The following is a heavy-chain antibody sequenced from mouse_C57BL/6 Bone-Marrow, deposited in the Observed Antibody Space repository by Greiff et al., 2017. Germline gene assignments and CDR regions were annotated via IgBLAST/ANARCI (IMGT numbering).Heavy chain of an antibody. CDR2: INPNNGGT. D-gene: IGHD1-1*01. CDR3: ALYYYGSRDY. Sequence: EVQLQQSGPELVKPGASVKISCKASGYTFTDYYMNWVKQSHGKSLEWIGDINPNNGGTSYNQKFKGKATLTADKSSSTAYMELRSLTSEDSAVYFCALYYYGSRDYWGQGTTLTVSS. J-gene: IGHJ2*01. CDR1: GYTFTDYY. V-gene: IGHV1-26*01.